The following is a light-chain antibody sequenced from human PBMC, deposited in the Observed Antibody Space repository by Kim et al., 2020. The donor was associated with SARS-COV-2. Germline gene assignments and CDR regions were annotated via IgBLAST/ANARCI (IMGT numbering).Light chain of an antibody. CDR2: GKN. V-gene: IGLV3-19*01. J-gene: IGLJ7*01. Sequence: LGQKVRITCQGDSLRSYYASWYQQKPGQAPVLVIYGKNNRPSGIPDRFSGSSSGNTASLTIPGAKAEDEADYYCNSRDSSGNHAVFGGGTQLTVL. CDR3: NSRDSSGNHAV. CDR1: SLRSYY.